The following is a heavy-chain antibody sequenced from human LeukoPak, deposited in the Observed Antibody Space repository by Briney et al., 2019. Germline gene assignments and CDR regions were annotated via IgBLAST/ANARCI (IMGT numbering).Heavy chain of an antibody. J-gene: IGHJ4*02. Sequence: GGSLRLSCAASGFTLDDHGMSWVRQAPGKGLEWVAGINWNGGSTGYADSVKGRFTISRDNAKNSLYLQMSSLRAEDTAVYYCAKVKNLGYDITDYWGQGTLVTVSS. V-gene: IGHV3-20*04. CDR1: GFTLDDHG. CDR3: AKVKNLGYDITDY. D-gene: IGHD3-9*01. CDR2: INWNGGST.